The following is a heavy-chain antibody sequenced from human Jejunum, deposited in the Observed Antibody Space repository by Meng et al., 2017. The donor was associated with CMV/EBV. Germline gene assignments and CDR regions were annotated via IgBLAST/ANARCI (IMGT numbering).Heavy chain of an antibody. CDR1: SSAF. D-gene: IGHD3-9*01. CDR3: AREAAIGDILTGYNWFDP. J-gene: IGHJ5*02. Sequence: SSAFWGWIRQPPGKGLGWIGTIYYSGSTYYNPSLKSRVTISVDTSKNQFSLKLSSVTAADTAVYYCAREAAIGDILTGYNWFDPWGQGTLVTVSS. CDR2: IYYSGST. V-gene: IGHV4-39*07.